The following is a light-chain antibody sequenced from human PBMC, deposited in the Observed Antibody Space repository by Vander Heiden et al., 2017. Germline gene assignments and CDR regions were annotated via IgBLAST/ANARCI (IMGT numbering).Light chain of an antibody. CDR2: AAS. J-gene: IGKJ2*01. CDR3: QQSESNLST. Sequence: DIQMTQSPSSLSASVGDRVTITCRASQSISSYLNWYQQKPGKAPKLLIYAASSLQSGVPSRFSGSGSGTDFTLTISRLQPEDFATYYCQQSESNLSTFGQGTKMEIK. CDR1: QSISSY. V-gene: IGKV1-39*01.